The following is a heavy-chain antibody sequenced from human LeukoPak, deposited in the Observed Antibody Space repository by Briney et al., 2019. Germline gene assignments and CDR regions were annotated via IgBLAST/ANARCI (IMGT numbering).Heavy chain of an antibody. D-gene: IGHD3-9*01. J-gene: IGHJ6*04. V-gene: IGHV3-33*01. CDR2: IWYDGSNK. CDR1: GFTFSSYG. CDR3: ARGGEYDILTGYYTLYYYYGMDV. Sequence: GGSLRLSCAASGFTFSSYGMHWVRQDPGKGLEWVAVIWYDGSNKYYADSVKGRFTISRDNSKNTLYLQMNSLRAEDTAVYYCARGGEYDILTGYYTLYYYYGMDVWGKGTTVTVSS.